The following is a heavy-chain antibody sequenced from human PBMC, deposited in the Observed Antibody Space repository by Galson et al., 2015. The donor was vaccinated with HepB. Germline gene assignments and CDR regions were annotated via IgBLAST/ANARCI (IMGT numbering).Heavy chain of an antibody. D-gene: IGHD1-14*01. CDR2: IIPIVDKP. CDR1: GGTFSHTA. J-gene: IGHJ3*01. CDR3: ARDRSTSEPYDAFDV. V-gene: IGHV1-69*13. Sequence: SVKVSCKASGGTFSHTAISWVRQAPGQGLEWLGGIIPIVDKPYIAQKFRGRLTITADASTHTVYMEPDSLRSEDTAVYFCARDRSTSEPYDAFDVWGQGTMLTVSS.